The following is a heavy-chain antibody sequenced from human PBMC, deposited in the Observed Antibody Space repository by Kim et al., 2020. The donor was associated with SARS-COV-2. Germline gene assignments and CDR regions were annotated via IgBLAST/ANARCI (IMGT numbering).Heavy chain of an antibody. D-gene: IGHD6-13*01. J-gene: IGHJ6*02. CDR3: AKFVHEVKQQLVLGGGGMDV. Sequence: GGSLRLSCAASGFTFSSYAMSWVRQAPGKGLEWVSAISGSGGSTYYADSVKGRFTISRDNSKNTLYLQMNSLRAEDTAVYYCAKFVHEVKQQLVLGGGGMDVWGQGTTVTVSS. CDR1: GFTFSSYA. V-gene: IGHV3-23*01. CDR2: ISGSGGST.